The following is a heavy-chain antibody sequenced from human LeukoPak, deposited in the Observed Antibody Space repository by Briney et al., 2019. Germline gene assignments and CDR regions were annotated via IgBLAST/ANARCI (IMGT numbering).Heavy chain of an antibody. V-gene: IGHV1-2*02. D-gene: IGHD3-10*01. CDR1: GYTFTGYY. Sequence: ASVKVSCKASGYTFTGYYMHWVRQAPGQGLEWMGWINPNSGGTNYAQKFQGRDTMTRDTSISTAYMELSRLRSDDTAVYYCAKTMVRGLSGIFDPWGQGTLVTVSS. J-gene: IGHJ5*02. CDR3: AKTMVRGLSGIFDP. CDR2: INPNSGGT.